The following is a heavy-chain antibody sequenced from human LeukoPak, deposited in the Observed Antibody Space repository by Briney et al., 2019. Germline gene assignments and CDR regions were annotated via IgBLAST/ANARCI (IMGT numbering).Heavy chain of an antibody. J-gene: IGHJ6*03. V-gene: IGHV1-69*05. CDR3: ARVPEHYYYYMDV. D-gene: IGHD1-14*01. CDR1: GGTFSSYA. Sequence: ASVKVSCKASGGTFSSYAISWVRQAPGQGLEWMGGIIPIFGTANYAQKFQGGVTITTDESTSTAYMELSSLRSEDTAVYYCARVPEHYYYYMDVWGKGTTVTVSS. CDR2: IIPIFGTA.